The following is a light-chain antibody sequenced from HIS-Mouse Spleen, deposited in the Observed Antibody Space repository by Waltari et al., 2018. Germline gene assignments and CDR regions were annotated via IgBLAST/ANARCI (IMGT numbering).Light chain of an antibody. J-gene: IGLJ2*01. V-gene: IGLV3-19*01. CDR3: NSRDSSGNHLV. CDR1: SLRSYY. Sequence: SSELTQDPAVSVALGQTVRITCQGDSLRSYYASWYQQKPGQAPVLVIYGKNNRPSGSPDRVSGSSSGNTASLTITEAQAEDEADYYCNSRDSSGNHLVFGGGTKLTVL. CDR2: GKN.